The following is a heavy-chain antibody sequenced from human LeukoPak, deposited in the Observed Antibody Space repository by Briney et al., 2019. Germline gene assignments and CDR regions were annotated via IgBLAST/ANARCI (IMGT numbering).Heavy chain of an antibody. J-gene: IGHJ4*02. Sequence: SETLSLTCTVSGYSISSGYYWGWIRQPPGKGLEWIGSIYHSGSTYYNPSLKSRVTISVDTSKNQFSLRLSSVTAADTAVYYCARGDGPLDFWGQGTLVTVSS. CDR2: IYHSGST. D-gene: IGHD5-24*01. CDR1: GYSISSGYY. V-gene: IGHV4-38-2*02. CDR3: ARGDGPLDF.